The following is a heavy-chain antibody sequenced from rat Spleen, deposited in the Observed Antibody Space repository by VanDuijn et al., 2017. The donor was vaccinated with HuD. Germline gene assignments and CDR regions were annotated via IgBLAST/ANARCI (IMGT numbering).Heavy chain of an antibody. Sequence: EVQLVESGGGLVQPGRSLRLSCVASGFTFNNYWMTWIRQAPGKGLAWVATISYDGSSTYYRDSVKGRFTISRDNAKSTLYLQMNSLRSEDTATYYCAQGNYPGVMDAWGQGVMVTVSS. CDR3: AQGNYPGVMDA. J-gene: IGHJ2*01. CDR1: GFTFNNYW. V-gene: IGHV5-31*01. D-gene: IGHD1-4*01. CDR2: ISYDGSST.